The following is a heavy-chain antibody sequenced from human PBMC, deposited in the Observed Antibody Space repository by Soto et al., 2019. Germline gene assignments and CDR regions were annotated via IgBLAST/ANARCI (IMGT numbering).Heavy chain of an antibody. CDR2: IYSGGNT. Sequence: EVQLVESGGGLIQPGGSLRLSCAASGLTVSNNYMSWVRQAPGKGLEWVSVIYSGGNTNYADSVKGRFIISRDNSKNTVHLQMNNRRAEDTAVYYCARGPNDGFIWGQGTRVTVSS. D-gene: IGHD1-1*01. CDR1: GLTVSNNY. CDR3: ARGPNDGFI. J-gene: IGHJ3*02. V-gene: IGHV3-53*01.